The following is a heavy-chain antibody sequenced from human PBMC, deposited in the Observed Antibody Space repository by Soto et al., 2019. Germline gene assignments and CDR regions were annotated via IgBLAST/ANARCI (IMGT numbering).Heavy chain of an antibody. Sequence: SVKVSCKASGGTFSSYAISWVRQAPGQGLEWMGGIIPIFGTANYAQKFQGRVTITADESTSTAYMELSSLRSEDTAVYYCARVGWFGELFADYWGQGTLVTVSS. J-gene: IGHJ4*02. V-gene: IGHV1-69*13. CDR2: IIPIFGTA. D-gene: IGHD3-10*01. CDR1: GGTFSSYA. CDR3: ARVGWFGELFADY.